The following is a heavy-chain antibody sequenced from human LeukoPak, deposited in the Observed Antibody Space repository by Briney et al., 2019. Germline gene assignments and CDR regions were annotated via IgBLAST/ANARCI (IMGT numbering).Heavy chain of an antibody. J-gene: IGHJ6*03. Sequence: SVKVSCKASGGTFSSYAISGVRQAPGQGVEWMGGIIPIFGKANYAQKFQGRVTITADESTSTAYMELSSLRSEDTAVYYCARGRGYDSNFVYYYYMDVWGKGTTVTVSS. CDR2: IIPIFGKA. V-gene: IGHV1-69*13. D-gene: IGHD5-12*01. CDR1: GGTFSSYA. CDR3: ARGRGYDSNFVYYYYMDV.